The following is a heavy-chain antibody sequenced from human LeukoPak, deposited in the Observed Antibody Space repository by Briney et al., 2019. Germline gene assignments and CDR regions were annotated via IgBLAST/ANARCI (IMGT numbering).Heavy chain of an antibody. CDR1: GGSFSGYY. D-gene: IGHD6-6*01. V-gene: IGHV4-34*01. J-gene: IGHJ4*02. CDR3: SRGGASLLVVEYYFDD. Sequence: PSETLSLTCAVCGGSFSGYYWRWIRQPRGKGLEWIGEINLSGSTNYNPSPKSRVTISVATSKNQFPLKLSSGSAADTAVDLCSRGGASLLVVEYYFDDWGQGTLVTVST. CDR2: INLSGST.